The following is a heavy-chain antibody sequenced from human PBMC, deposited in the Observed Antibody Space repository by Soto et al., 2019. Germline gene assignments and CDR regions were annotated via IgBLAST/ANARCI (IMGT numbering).Heavy chain of an antibody. CDR2: INHSGST. CDR3: ARDKITGLFDY. J-gene: IGHJ4*02. CDR1: GGSFSGYY. V-gene: IGHV4-34*01. Sequence: SETLFLTCAVYGGSFSGYYWTWIRQPPGTGLEWIGEINHSGSTNYNPSLKSRVTISVDTSKNQLSLKLTSVTAADTAVYYCARDKITGLFDYWGQGTLVTVSS. D-gene: IGHD2-8*02.